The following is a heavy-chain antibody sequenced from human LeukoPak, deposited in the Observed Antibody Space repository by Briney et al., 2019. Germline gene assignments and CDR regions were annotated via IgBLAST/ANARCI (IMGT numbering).Heavy chain of an antibody. CDR1: GYSFTSYW. V-gene: IGHV5-51*01. J-gene: IGHJ3*02. CDR2: IYPGDSDT. D-gene: IGHD5-12*01. Sequence: GESLKTSCKGSGYSFTSYWIGWVRQMPGKGLEWMGIIYPGDSDTRYSPSFQGQVTISADKSISTAYLQWSSLKASDTAMYYCARPVVATIDAFDIWGQGTMVTVSS. CDR3: ARPVVATIDAFDI.